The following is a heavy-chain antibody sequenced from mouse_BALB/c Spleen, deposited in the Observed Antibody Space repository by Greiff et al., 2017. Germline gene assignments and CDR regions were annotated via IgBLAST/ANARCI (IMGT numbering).Heavy chain of an antibody. D-gene: IGHD1-1*01. J-gene: IGHJ3*01. V-gene: IGHV14-3*02. CDR1: GFNIKDTY. CDR3: ARDYGSSSRFAY. Sequence: VHVKQSGAELVKPGASVKLSCTASGFNIKDTYMHWVKQRPEQGLEWIGRIDPANGNTKYDPKFQGKATITADTSSNTAYLQLSSLTSEDTAVYYCARDYGSSSRFAYWGQGTLVTVSA. CDR2: IDPANGNT.